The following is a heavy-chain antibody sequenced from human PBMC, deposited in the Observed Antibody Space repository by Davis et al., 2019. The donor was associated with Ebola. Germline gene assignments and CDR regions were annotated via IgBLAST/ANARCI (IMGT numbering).Heavy chain of an antibody. D-gene: IGHD6-19*01. Sequence: SVKVSCKASGGTFSSYAISWVRQAPGQGLEWMGGIIPIFGTANYAQKFQGRVTITADESTSTAYMELSSLRSEDTAVYYCSGWQYYYYYGMDVWGQGTTVTVSS. J-gene: IGHJ6*02. CDR1: GGTFSSYA. V-gene: IGHV1-69*13. CDR3: SGWQYYYYYGMDV. CDR2: IIPIFGTA.